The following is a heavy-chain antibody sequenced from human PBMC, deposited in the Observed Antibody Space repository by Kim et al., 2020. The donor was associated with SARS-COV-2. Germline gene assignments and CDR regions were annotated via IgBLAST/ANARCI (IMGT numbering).Heavy chain of an antibody. CDR2: ISGSGGST. Sequence: GGSLRLSCAASGFTFSSYAMSWVRQAPGKGLEWVSAISGSGGSTYYADSVKGRFTISRDNSKNTLYLQMNSLRAEDTAVYYCAKEPPLLWSGYYRGGDAFDIWGQGTMVTVSS. D-gene: IGHD3-3*01. CDR1: GFTFSSYA. J-gene: IGHJ3*02. V-gene: IGHV3-23*01. CDR3: AKEPPLLWSGYYRGGDAFDI.